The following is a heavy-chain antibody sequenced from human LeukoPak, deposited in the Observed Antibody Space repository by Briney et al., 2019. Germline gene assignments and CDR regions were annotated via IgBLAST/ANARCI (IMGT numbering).Heavy chain of an antibody. D-gene: IGHD3-10*01. J-gene: IGHJ3*02. V-gene: IGHV4-31*03. CDR2: IYYSGST. Sequence: PSETLSLTCTVSGGSISSGGYYWSWIRQHPGQGLEWIGYIYYSGSTYYNPSLKSRVTISVDTSKNQFSLKLSSVTAAGTAVYYCARDLGFGELFVAFDIWGQGTMVTVSS. CDR1: GGSISSGGYY. CDR3: ARDLGFGELFVAFDI.